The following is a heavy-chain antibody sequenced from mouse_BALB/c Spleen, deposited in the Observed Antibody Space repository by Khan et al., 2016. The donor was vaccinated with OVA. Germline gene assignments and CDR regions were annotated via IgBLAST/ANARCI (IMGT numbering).Heavy chain of an antibody. Sequence: EVKLLESGPGLVKPSQSLSLTCTVTGYSITSDYAWNWIRQFPGNKLEWMGYISYSGSTTYKPSLKSRISITRDPSKNQFFLQLYSVTNEETATYYCESELGRYYAMDYWGQGTSVTVSS. CDR2: ISYSGST. V-gene: IGHV3-2*02. D-gene: IGHD4-1*01. CDR1: GYSITSDYA. J-gene: IGHJ4*01. CDR3: ESELGRYYAMDY.